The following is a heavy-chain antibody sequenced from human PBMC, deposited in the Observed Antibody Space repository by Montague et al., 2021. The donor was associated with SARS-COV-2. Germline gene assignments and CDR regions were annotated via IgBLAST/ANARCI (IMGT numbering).Heavy chain of an antibody. CDR1: GFTFSKYS. Sequence: SLRLSLSASGFTFSKYSMNRVRQAPGKGLEWVSSISTSSLYIYYAASVKGRFTISRANAKNSLFLQMDSLRAEDTAVYYCARALSASYSVGGDSFDIWGQGTMVTVSS. V-gene: IGHV3-21*01. CDR2: ISTSSLYI. D-gene: IGHD5/OR15-5a*01. J-gene: IGHJ3*02. CDR3: ARALSASYSVGGDSFDI.